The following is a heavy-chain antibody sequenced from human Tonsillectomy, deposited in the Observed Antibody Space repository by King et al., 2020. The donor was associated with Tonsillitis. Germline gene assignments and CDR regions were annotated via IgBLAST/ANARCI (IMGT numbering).Heavy chain of an antibody. J-gene: IGHJ6*03. D-gene: IGHD3-22*01. CDR2: IYTSGST. CDR3: ARSWYYYDSSGYEDYYYMDV. Sequence: QLQESGPGLVKPSQTLSLTCTVSGGSISSGSYYWSWIRQPAGTGLEWIGRIYTSGSTNYNPSLKSRVTMSVDTSKNQFSLKLSSVTAADTAVYYCARSWYYYDSSGYEDYYYMDVWGKGTTVTVSS. V-gene: IGHV4-61*02. CDR1: GGSISSGSYY.